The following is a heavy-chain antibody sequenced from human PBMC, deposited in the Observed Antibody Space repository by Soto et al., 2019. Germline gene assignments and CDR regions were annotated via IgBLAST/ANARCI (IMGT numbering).Heavy chain of an antibody. D-gene: IGHD4-17*01. V-gene: IGHV3-23*01. CDR2: ISGSGGST. CDR1: GFTFSSYA. CDR3: AKDRAAYGDYEYYFDY. J-gene: IGHJ4*02. Sequence: GGSLRLSCAASGFTFSSYAMSWVRQAPGKGLEWVSAISGSGGSTYYADSVKGRFTISRDNSKNTLYLQMNSLRAEDTAVYYCAKDRAAYGDYEYYFDYWGQGTLVTVSS.